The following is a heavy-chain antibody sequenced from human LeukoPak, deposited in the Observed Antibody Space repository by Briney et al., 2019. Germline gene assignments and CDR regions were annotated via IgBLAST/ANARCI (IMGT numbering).Heavy chain of an antibody. CDR3: ARRDGSYPYPYYFDY. D-gene: IGHD1-26*01. Sequence: GGSLRLSCAASGFTFSNVWMSWVRQAPGKGLEWVANIKQDGSEKHYVDSVKGRFTISRDNAKNSLYLQMNSLRAEDTAVYYCARRDGSYPYPYYFDYWGQGTLVTVSS. J-gene: IGHJ4*02. V-gene: IGHV3-7*01. CDR2: IKQDGSEK. CDR1: GFTFSNVW.